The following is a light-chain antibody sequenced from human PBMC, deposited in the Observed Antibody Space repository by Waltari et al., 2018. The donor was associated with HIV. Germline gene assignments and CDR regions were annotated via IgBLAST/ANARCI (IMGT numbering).Light chain of an antibody. Sequence: SYVLTQPPSVSVAPGKTARITCGGNNIGIKSVHWYQQKPGQAPVQVIYDDSDRPSGIPERFSGSNSGNTATLTISRVEAGDEADYYCQVWDSSSDLNWVFGGGTKLTVL. CDR3: QVWDSSSDLNWV. V-gene: IGLV3-21*04. CDR1: NIGIKS. CDR2: DDS. J-gene: IGLJ3*02.